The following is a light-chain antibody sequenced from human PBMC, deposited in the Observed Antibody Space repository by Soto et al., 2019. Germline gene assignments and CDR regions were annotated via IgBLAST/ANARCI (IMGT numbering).Light chain of an antibody. J-gene: IGKJ1*01. CDR1: QGISNY. V-gene: IGKV1-27*01. Sequence: DIQVTQSPSTLPASVGDRVTITCRASQGISNYLAWYQQKPGKVPKLLIYAASTLHSGVPSRFSGSGSGTDFTLTISSLQSEDVATYYCQKYNSPPWTFGQGTKVDIK. CDR3: QKYNSPPWT. CDR2: AAS.